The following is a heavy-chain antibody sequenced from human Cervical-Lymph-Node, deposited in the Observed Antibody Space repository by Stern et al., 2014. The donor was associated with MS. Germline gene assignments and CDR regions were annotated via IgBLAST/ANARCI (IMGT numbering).Heavy chain of an antibody. Sequence: VQLVQSGAEVKKPGESLKISCQGSGYSFTNYWIIWVRQMPGKGLEWMGSIYPGDSDTRYSPSFQGQFTFSADKSISTAYLQWSSLKASDTAMYYCARRGSSRWFDPWGQGTLVTVSS. V-gene: IGHV5-51*01. CDR2: IYPGDSDT. CDR1: GYSFTNYW. CDR3: ARRGSSRWFDP. D-gene: IGHD1-26*01. J-gene: IGHJ5*02.